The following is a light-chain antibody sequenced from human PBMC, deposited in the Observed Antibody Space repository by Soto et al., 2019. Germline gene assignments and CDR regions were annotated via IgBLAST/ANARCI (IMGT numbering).Light chain of an antibody. CDR2: VVS. Sequence: QSVLTQPASVSGSPGQSITTSCTGTSSDVGAYNYVSWYQQHPDKAPKLMIYVVSNRPSGVSNRFSGFKSGNTASLTISGLQAEDEADYYCSSYTSSDTPYVFGTGTKLTVI. CDR1: SSDVGAYNY. CDR3: SSYTSSDTPYV. J-gene: IGLJ1*01. V-gene: IGLV2-14*01.